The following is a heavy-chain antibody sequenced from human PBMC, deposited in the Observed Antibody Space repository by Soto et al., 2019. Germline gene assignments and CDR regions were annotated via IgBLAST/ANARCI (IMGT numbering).Heavy chain of an antibody. CDR2: VHPGDSDT. D-gene: IGHD2-15*01. J-gene: IGHJ4*02. CDR1: GYSFTSYW. CDR3: ARAVVVVAGSVYLDH. Sequence: PGESLKISCNGSGYSFTSYWIAWVRHMPGKGLEWMGIVHPGDSDTRYSPSIQGEVTISVDKSISTAYLQWSSLKASDTAMYYCARAVVVVAGSVYLDHCGQGTLVTVSS. V-gene: IGHV5-51*01.